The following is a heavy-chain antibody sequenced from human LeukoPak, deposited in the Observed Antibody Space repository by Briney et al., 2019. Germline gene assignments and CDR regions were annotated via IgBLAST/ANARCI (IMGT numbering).Heavy chain of an antibody. CDR3: ARDVRAAPHYDFFHYGMDV. J-gene: IGHJ6*02. CDR1: ELIFSDYA. D-gene: IGHD3-22*01. V-gene: IGHV3-30*04. CDR2: MTYDGSNK. Sequence: PGGSLRLSCAASELIFSDYAIHWVRQAPGKGLEWVALMTYDGSNKYYADSVKGRFTLSRDISKNTLYLQMNSLRAEDTAVYYCARDVRAAPHYDFFHYGMDVWGPGTTVTVAS.